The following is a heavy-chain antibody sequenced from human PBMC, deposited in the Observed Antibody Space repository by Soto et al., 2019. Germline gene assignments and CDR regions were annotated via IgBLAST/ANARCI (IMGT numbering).Heavy chain of an antibody. Sequence: SETLSLTCTVSGGSISSGGYYWTWIRQHPGKGLEWIGYIYYSGSTYYNPSLKSRVTISVDTSKNTLYLQMNSLRAEDTAVYYCARDQEQAQLPSYYFDYWGQGTLVTVSS. V-gene: IGHV4-31*03. CDR1: GGSISSGGYY. CDR3: ARDQEQAQLPSYYFDY. CDR2: IYYSGST. D-gene: IGHD2-2*01. J-gene: IGHJ4*02.